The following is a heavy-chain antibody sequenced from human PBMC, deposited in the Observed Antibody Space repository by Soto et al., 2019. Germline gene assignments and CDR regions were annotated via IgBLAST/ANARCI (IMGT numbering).Heavy chain of an antibody. J-gene: IGHJ5*02. Sequence: QVQLQESGPGLVKPSGTLSLTCAVSGGSLSSTHWWSWVRQPPRKGLEWIGDIYHTGRTNYNPSLTSRVTISVDKSNNQFSLNLSSVTAADTAVYYCARDPYYYGSGDKGGFDPWGQGTLVIVSS. CDR3: ARDPYYYGSGDKGGFDP. CDR2: IYHTGRT. D-gene: IGHD3-10*01. CDR1: GGSLSSTHW. V-gene: IGHV4-4*02.